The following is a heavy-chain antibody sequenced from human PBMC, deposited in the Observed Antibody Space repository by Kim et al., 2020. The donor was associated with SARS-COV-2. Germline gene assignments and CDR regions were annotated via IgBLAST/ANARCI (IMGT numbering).Heavy chain of an antibody. CDR2: IYHRGST. J-gene: IGHJ5*02. CDR1: GYSISSGYY. D-gene: IGHD4-17*01. V-gene: IGHV4-38-2*02. CDR3: ARGYGDYGYCCDP. Sequence: SETLSLTCTVSGYSISSGYYWGWIRQPPGKVLGWSGSIYHRGSTYYNPSLKSRVTIAVDTSKNQFSQKLCSVTAADTAEYYCARGYGDYGYCCDPWAQGT.